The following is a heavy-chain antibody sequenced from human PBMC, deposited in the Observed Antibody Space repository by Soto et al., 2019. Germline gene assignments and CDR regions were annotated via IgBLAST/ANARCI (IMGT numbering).Heavy chain of an antibody. D-gene: IGHD3-10*01. CDR2: INPIGGGT. V-gene: IGHV1-46*01. Sequence: PSVKVSCKASGYTLINHYINWVRQAPGEGLEWMGIINPIGGGTDYAQKFKGRVTMTTDTSAGTVHMELSSLRSEDTAVYFCALGPSASATSYAIDVWGQGTLFPFPS. CDR1: GYTLINHY. CDR3: ALGPSASATSYAIDV. J-gene: IGHJ4*02.